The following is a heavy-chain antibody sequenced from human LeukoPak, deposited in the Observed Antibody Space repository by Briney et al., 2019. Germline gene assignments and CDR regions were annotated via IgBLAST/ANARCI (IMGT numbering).Heavy chain of an antibody. CDR1: GYSFTTYW. V-gene: IGHV5-51*01. CDR3: AINKKMSSNDNYFDY. J-gene: IGHJ4*02. Sequence: GESLKISCKASGYSFTTYWIGWVRQMPGKGLEWMGIIYPGDSDTRYSPSFQGQVSISADKSISTAYLQWGSLKASDTAVYYCAINKKMSSNDNYFDYWGQGTLVTVSS. D-gene: IGHD3-9*01. CDR2: IYPGDSDT.